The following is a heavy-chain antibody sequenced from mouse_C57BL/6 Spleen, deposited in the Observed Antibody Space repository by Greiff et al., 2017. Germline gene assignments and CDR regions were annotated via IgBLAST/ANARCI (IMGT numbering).Heavy chain of an antibody. Sequence: VQLVESGPGLVAPSQSLSITCTVSGFSLTSYGVHWVRQPPGKGLEWLVVIWSDGSTTYNSALKSRLSSSKDNSKSQVFLKMNSLQTDDTAMYYCARAYYSNYNYAMDYWGQGTSVTVSS. CDR2: IWSDGST. CDR3: ARAYYSNYNYAMDY. V-gene: IGHV2-6*03. CDR1: GFSLTSYG. D-gene: IGHD2-5*01. J-gene: IGHJ4*01.